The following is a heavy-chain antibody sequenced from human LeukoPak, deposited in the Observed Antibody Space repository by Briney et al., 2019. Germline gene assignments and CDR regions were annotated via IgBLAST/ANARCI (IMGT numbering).Heavy chain of an antibody. V-gene: IGHV3-73*01. J-gene: IGHJ6*04. D-gene: IGHD3-10*01. CDR2: IRSKVNNYAT. CDR1: GITFSGSA. CDR3: TSGPGGVDV. Sequence: GSLRLSCAASGITFSGSAMHWVRQASGKGLEWVGRIRSKVNNYATAYVASVKGRFTISRDDLKNTAYLQMNSLKTEDTAVYYCTSGPGGVDVWGKGTTVTVSS.